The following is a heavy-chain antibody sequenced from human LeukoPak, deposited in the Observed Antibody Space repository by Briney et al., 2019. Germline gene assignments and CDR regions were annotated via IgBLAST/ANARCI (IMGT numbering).Heavy chain of an antibody. Sequence: PGGSLRLSCAASGFTFSSYAMSWVRQAPGKGLEWVSAISGSGGSTYYADSVKGRFTISRDNSKNTLYLQMNSLRAEDTAVYYCAKEDLYYGSGIYWRQSDYWGQGTLVTVSS. V-gene: IGHV3-23*01. J-gene: IGHJ4*02. CDR1: GFTFSSYA. D-gene: IGHD3-10*01. CDR3: AKEDLYYGSGIYWRQSDY. CDR2: ISGSGGST.